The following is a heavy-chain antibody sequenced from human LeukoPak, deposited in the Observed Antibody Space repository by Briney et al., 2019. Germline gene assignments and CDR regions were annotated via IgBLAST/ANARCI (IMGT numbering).Heavy chain of an antibody. Sequence: GGSLRLSCAASGFAFSRYGMHWVRQAPGKGLEGVALISHDGTNKNHADSVKGRFTISRDSSNNTLYLQMSSLRPEDTAVYYCARGPGALDYWGQGALVTVSS. D-gene: IGHD2-2*01. J-gene: IGHJ4*02. CDR3: ARGPGALDY. CDR1: GFAFSRYG. V-gene: IGHV3-30*03. CDR2: ISHDGTNK.